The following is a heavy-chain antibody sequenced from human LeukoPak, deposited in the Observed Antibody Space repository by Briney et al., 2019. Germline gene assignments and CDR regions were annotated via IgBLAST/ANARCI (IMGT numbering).Heavy chain of an antibody. V-gene: IGHV4-59*08. J-gene: IGHJ4*02. CDR3: ARQEVSTYYDILTGYYRGPRYFDY. CDR2: IYYSGST. Sequence: PSETLSLTCTVSGGSISSYYWSWILQPPGKGLEWIGYIYYSGSTNYNPSLKSRVTISVDTSKNQFSLKLSSVTAADTAVYYCARQEVSTYYDILTGYYRGPRYFDYWGQGTLVTVSS. D-gene: IGHD3-9*01. CDR1: GGSISSYY.